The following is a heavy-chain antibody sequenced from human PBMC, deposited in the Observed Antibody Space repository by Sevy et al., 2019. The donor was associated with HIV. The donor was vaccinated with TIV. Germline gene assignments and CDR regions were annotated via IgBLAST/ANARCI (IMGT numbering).Heavy chain of an antibody. V-gene: IGHV4-39*01. CDR3: ASLRCSSTSCYSGYYGMDV. Sequence: SETLSLTCTVSGGSISSSSYYWGWIRQPPGKGLEWIGSIYYSESTYYNPSLKSRVIISVDASKNQFSLKLSSVTAADTAVYYCASLRCSSTSCYSGYYGMDVWGQGTTVTVSS. CDR1: GGSISSSSYY. D-gene: IGHD2-2*02. CDR2: IYYSEST. J-gene: IGHJ6*02.